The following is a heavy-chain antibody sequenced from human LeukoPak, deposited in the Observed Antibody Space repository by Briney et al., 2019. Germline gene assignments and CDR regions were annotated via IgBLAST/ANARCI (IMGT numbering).Heavy chain of an antibody. CDR1: GYTFTSYD. J-gene: IGHJ6*02. CDR2: VSAYNGNT. CDR3: ARGTRAGFYYYYGMDV. Sequence: ASVKVSCKASGYTFTSYDISWVRQAPGQGLEWMGWVSAYNGNTNYAQKLQGRVTMTTDTSTSTAYMELRSLRSDDTAVYYCARGTRAGFYYYYGMDVWGQGTTVTVSS. V-gene: IGHV1-18*01.